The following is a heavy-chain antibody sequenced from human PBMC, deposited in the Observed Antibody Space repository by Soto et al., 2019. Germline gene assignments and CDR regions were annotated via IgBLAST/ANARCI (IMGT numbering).Heavy chain of an antibody. Sequence: GGSLRLSCAASGFTFSNAWINWVRQAPGKGLEWVGRIKSKTDGGTTDYAAPVKGRFTISRDDSKNTLYLQMNSLKTEDTAVYYCTTELGGYCSSTSCPTYDAFDIWGQGTMVTVSS. CDR3: TTELGGYCSSTSCPTYDAFDI. V-gene: IGHV3-15*07. CDR1: GFTFSNAW. CDR2: IKSKTDGGTT. D-gene: IGHD2-2*01. J-gene: IGHJ3*02.